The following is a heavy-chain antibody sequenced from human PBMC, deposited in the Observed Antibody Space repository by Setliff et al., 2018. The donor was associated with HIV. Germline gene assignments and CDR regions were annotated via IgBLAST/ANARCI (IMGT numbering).Heavy chain of an antibody. CDR3: AKGAVSGTYFGSGFDY. CDR1: GFTFDDYA. Sequence: PGGSLRLSCATSGFTFDDYALHWVRQAPGKGLEWVSGIKWSTNRIRYADSVKGRFTISRDSAKNFLYLQMNSLTTEDTALYYCAKGAVSGTYFGSGFDYWGQGTLVTVSS. D-gene: IGHD1-26*01. CDR2: IKWSTNRI. V-gene: IGHV3-9*01. J-gene: IGHJ4*02.